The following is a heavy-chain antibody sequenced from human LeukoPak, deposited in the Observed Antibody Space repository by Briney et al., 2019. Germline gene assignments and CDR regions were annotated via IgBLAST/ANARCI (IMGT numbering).Heavy chain of an antibody. CDR1: GFAFDDYA. CDR2: ISDNGGST. D-gene: IGHD3-3*01. J-gene: IGHJ3*02. Sequence: SGGSLRLSCAASGFAFDDYAMHWVRQAPGKGLEWVSGISDNGGSTYYADSVKGRFTISRDNSKNTLYLQMNSLTAEDTAVYYCARTIFGVTHGFDIWGQGTMVTVSS. V-gene: IGHV3-23*01. CDR3: ARTIFGVTHGFDI.